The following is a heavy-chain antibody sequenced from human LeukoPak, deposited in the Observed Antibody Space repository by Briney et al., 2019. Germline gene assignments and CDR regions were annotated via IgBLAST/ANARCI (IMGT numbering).Heavy chain of an antibody. CDR1: GGSISSSSYY. D-gene: IGHD3-10*01. CDR3: ARGLAVTYYYGSGSYYNVNTSLYYYYMDV. CDR2: IYYSGST. V-gene: IGHV4-39*07. Sequence: PSETLSLTCTVSGGSISSSSYYWGWIRQPPGKGLEWIGSIYYSGSTYYNPPLKSRVTISVDTSKNQFSLKLSSVTAADTAVYYCARGLAVTYYYGSGSYYNVNTSLYYYYMDVWGKGTTVTISS. J-gene: IGHJ6*03.